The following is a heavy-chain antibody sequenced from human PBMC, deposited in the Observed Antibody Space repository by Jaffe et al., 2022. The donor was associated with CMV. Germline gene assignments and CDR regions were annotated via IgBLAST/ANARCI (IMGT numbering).Heavy chain of an antibody. CDR3: TTNNCNYYGSGRCFPERGSSDY. J-gene: IGHJ4*02. V-gene: IGHV3-15*01. CDR2: IKSKTDGGTT. D-gene: IGHD3-10*01. CDR1: GFTFSNAW. Sequence: EVQLVESGGGLVKPGGSLRLSCAASGFTFSNAWMSWVRQAPGKGLEWVGRIKSKTDGGTTDYAAPVKGRFTISRDDSKNTLYLQMNSLKTEDTAVYYCTTNNCNYYGSGRCFPERGSSDYWGQGTLVTVSS.